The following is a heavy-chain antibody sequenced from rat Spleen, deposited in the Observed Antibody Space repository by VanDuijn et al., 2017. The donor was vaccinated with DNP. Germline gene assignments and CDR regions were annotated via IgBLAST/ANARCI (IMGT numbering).Heavy chain of an antibody. V-gene: IGHV3-1*01. CDR3: ARSSLINYGGFRPFDY. J-gene: IGHJ2*01. D-gene: IGHD1-11*01. Sequence: EVQLQESGPGLVRPSQSLSLTCSVSGYSITSNYWGWIRKFPGNKMEWMAYISSSGSTGYNPSLKSRISIARDTSKNQFFLHLNSVTTEDTAAYYCARSSLINYGGFRPFDYWGQGVMVSVSS. CDR1: GYSITSNY. CDR2: ISSSGST.